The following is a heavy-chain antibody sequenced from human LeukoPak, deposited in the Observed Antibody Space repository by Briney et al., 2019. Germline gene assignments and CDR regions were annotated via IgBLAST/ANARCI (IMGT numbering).Heavy chain of an antibody. CDR3: ARHVIVGAAKIFDY. D-gene: IGHD1-26*01. J-gene: IGHJ4*02. V-gene: IGHV5-51*01. Sequence: NAGESLKISCKGSGYSFTSYWIGWVRQMPGKGLERMGIIYPGDSDTRYSPSFQGQVTISADKSISTAYLQWSSLEASDTAMYYCARHVIVGAAKIFDYWGQGTLVTVSS. CDR1: GYSFTSYW. CDR2: IYPGDSDT.